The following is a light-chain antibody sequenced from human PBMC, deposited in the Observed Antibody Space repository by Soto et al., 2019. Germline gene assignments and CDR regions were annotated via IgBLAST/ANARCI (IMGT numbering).Light chain of an antibody. CDR1: QRISTN. CDR3: QQYNNWPPAYT. Sequence: EIVMTQSPATLSVSPGESATLSCRASQRISTNLAWYQQKGGQPPRLIIYGASTRATGITQRFSGSGSGTDFTLTISSLQSEDFAVYYCQQYNNWPPAYTFGQGTRVESK. J-gene: IGKJ2*01. V-gene: IGKV3-15*01. CDR2: GAS.